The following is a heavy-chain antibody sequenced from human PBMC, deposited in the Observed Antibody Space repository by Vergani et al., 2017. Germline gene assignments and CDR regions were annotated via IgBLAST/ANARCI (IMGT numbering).Heavy chain of an antibody. CDR2: IYYSGST. J-gene: IGHJ4*02. Sequence: QVQLQESGPGLVKPSETLSLTCTVSGGSISSYYWSWIRQPPGKGLEWIGYIYYSGSTNYNPSLKSRVTISVDTSKNQFSLKLSSVTAADTAVYYCARDPGHYGVRHFDYGGQGTLVTVSS. CDR1: GGSISSYY. D-gene: IGHD4-17*01. V-gene: IGHV4-59*01. CDR3: ARDPGHYGVRHFDY.